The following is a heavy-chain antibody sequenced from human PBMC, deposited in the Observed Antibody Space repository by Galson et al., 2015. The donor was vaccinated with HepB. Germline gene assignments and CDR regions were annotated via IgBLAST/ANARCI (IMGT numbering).Heavy chain of an antibody. V-gene: IGHV3-15*01. J-gene: IGHJ4*02. CDR3: TTLVTY. Sequence: SLRLSCAASGFIFNNAWMSWVRQAPGKGLEWVGRIKSEEDGGTAHYAEPVKGRFVISRDDSRDTLYLQMNRLQVEDTALYYCTTLVTYWGQGVRVTVSS. CDR1: GFIFNNAW. D-gene: IGHD6-6*01. CDR2: IKSEEDGGTA.